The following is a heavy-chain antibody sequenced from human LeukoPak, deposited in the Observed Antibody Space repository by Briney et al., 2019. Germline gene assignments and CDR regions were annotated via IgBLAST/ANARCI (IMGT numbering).Heavy chain of an antibody. CDR1: GFTFSSYS. CDR2: ISSSSSTI. D-gene: IGHD3-3*01. V-gene: IGHV3-48*01. J-gene: IGHJ6*03. Sequence: GGSLRLSCAASGFTFSSYSMNWVRQAPGKGLEWVSYISSSSSTIYYADSVKGRFTISRDNAKNSLYLQMNSLRAEDTAVYYCARVGFGVVGYYYMDVWGKGTTVTVSS. CDR3: ARVGFGVVGYYYMDV.